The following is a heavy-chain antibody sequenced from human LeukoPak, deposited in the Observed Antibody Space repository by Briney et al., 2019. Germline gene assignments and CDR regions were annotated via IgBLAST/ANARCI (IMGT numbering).Heavy chain of an antibody. D-gene: IGHD1-26*01. CDR3: ARKSASDFDY. J-gene: IGHJ4*02. CDR2: IYTSGGT. V-gene: IGHV4-4*07. Sequence: SETLSLTCTVAGGSINSYYWSWIRQPAGKGLEWIGRIYTSGGTNYNPSLKSRVTMSVDTSKKQFSLKLSSVTAADTAVYYCARKSASDFDYWGQGTLVTVSS. CDR1: GGSINSYY.